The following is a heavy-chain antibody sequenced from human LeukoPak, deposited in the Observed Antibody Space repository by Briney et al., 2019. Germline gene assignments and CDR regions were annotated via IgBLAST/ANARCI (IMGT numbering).Heavy chain of an antibody. CDR1: GGSINFYY. CDR3: ARGIADPYSFDS. J-gene: IGHJ4*02. D-gene: IGHD6-13*01. Sequence: PSETLSLTCTVSGGSINFYYWSWIRQPAGKGLEWIGRIYSTGSTNYSPSLKSRVTMSVDKSKNQFSLNLSSVTAADAAVYYCARGIADPYSFDSWGQGTLVTVSS. V-gene: IGHV4-4*07. CDR2: IYSTGST.